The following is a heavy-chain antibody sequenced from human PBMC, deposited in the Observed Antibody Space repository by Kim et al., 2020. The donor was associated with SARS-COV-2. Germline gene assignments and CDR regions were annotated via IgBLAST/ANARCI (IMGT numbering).Heavy chain of an antibody. Sequence: SETLSLTCTVSGGSISSGSHIWGWIRQAPGEGLEWIGNVFYTGKTDYNPSLKSRVTISVDTSKNQFSLKLASMTAADTAIYYCARHVKGMTYYYGSGSLDVWGQGTLVTVSS. CDR1: GGSISSGSHI. D-gene: IGHD3-10*01. CDR2: VFYTGKT. V-gene: IGHV4-39*01. J-gene: IGHJ4*02. CDR3: ARHVKGMTYYYGSGSLDV.